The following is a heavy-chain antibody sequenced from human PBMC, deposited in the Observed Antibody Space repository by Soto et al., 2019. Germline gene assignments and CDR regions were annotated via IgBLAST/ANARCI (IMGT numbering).Heavy chain of an antibody. V-gene: IGHV1-8*02. Sequence: ASVNVSCKASGYTFTSYDINWVRQATGQGLEWMGWMNPNSGNTGYAQKFQGRVTMTRNTSISTAYMELSSLRSEDTAVYYCARIVTGVNYYYYYYMGVWGKGTTVTVSS. J-gene: IGHJ6*03. CDR2: MNPNSGNT. CDR3: ARIVTGVNYYYYYYMGV. D-gene: IGHD7-27*01. CDR1: GYTFTSYD.